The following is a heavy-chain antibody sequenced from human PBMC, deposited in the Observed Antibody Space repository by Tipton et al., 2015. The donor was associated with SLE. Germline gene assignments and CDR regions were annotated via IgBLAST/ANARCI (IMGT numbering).Heavy chain of an antibody. CDR3: ARGGLGYSTTFYYYYYMDV. D-gene: IGHD4-11*01. J-gene: IGHJ6*03. CDR1: GFTFSSYE. Sequence: SLRLSCAASGFTFSSYEMNWVRQAPGKGLEWVSYISSSGSTIYYADSVKGRFTISRDNAKNSLYLQMNSLRAEDTAVYYCARGGLGYSTTFYYYYYMDVWGKGTTVTVSS. CDR2: ISSSGSTI. V-gene: IGHV3-48*03.